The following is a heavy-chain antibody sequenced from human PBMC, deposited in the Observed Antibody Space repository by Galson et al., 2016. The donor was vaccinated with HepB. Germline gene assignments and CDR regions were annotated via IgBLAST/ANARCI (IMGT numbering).Heavy chain of an antibody. CDR2: IYPADSDT. CDR1: GFHFISYW. V-gene: IGHV5-51*01. J-gene: IGHJ5*02. D-gene: IGHD3-10*02. Sequence: QSGAEVKKPGESLTISCKASGFHFISYWFAWVRQMPGKGLEWMGIIYPADSDTRYSPSFQGQVTISVDKSINTAYLQWRSLKASDSAIYYCARGQLNMLLDPWGQGTLVTVSS. CDR3: ARGQLNMLLDP.